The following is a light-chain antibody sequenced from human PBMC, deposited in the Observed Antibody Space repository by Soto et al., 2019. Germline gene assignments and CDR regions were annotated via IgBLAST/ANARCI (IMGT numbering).Light chain of an antibody. V-gene: IGLV2-14*03. CDR3: NSFTTSSALV. Sequence: QSALTQPASVSGSPGQSITISCTGTNSDIGYYNFVSWYQHHPGKAPKLMIYDVSNRPSGVSNRFSGSKSGNTASLTISGLQAEDEADYYCNSFTTSSALVFGGGTKVTVL. CDR2: DVS. CDR1: NSDIGYYNF. J-gene: IGLJ2*01.